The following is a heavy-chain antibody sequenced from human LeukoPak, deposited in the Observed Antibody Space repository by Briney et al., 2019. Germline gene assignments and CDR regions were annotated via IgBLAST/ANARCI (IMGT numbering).Heavy chain of an antibody. D-gene: IGHD6-13*01. CDR3: ARVYIASPGQFDP. CDR2: IYISGST. CDR1: GGSISSGSYY. V-gene: IGHV4-61*02. Sequence: SQTLSLTCTVSGGSISSGSYYWSWIRQPAGKGLEWTGRIYISGSTSYNPSHKSRVTISVDTSKNQFSLKLSSVTAADTAVYYCARVYIASPGQFDPWGQGTLVTVSS. J-gene: IGHJ5*02.